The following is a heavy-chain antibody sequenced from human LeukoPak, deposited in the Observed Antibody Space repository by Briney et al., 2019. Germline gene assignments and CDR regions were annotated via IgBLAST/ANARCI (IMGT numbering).Heavy chain of an antibody. CDR1: GFTFSSYE. CDR3: ARDPRGPTGYDHSGRDTFDY. Sequence: GGSLRLSCAASGFTFSSYEMNWVRQAPGKGLEWVSYISSSGSTIYYADSVKGRFTISRDNSKNTLYLQMNSLRGDDTAIYYCARDPRGPTGYDHSGRDTFDYWGQGTLVTVSS. D-gene: IGHD3-22*01. V-gene: IGHV3-48*03. J-gene: IGHJ4*02. CDR2: ISSSGSTI.